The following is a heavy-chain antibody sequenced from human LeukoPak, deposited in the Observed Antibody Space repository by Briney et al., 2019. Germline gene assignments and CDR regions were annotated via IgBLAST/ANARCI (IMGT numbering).Heavy chain of an antibody. CDR2: ISYTGST. V-gene: IGHV4-39*01. D-gene: IGHD6-13*01. Sequence: PSETLSVTCSVSGDSIHSGTYSWGWIRRPPGKGLEWIGSISYTGSTYYNPSLKSRVTISVDTSKNQFPLKMSSVTAADTAVYYCARHAGGIAASGTRPFDYWGQGTLVTVSS. J-gene: IGHJ4*02. CDR3: ARHAGGIAASGTRPFDY. CDR1: GDSIHSGTYS.